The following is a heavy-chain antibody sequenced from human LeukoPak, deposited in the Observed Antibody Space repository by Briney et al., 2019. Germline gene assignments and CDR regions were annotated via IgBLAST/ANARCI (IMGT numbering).Heavy chain of an antibody. CDR1: GGSISGSVYY. CDR3: ARHTPYSYYYYMDV. CDR2: IYYGGST. V-gene: IGHV4-39*01. J-gene: IGHJ6*03. Sequence: SETLSLTCTVSGGSISGSVYYWGWIRQPPGKGLEWIGSIYYGGSTYYNPSLKSRVTISVDTSKNQFSLKLRSVTAADTAVYYCARHTPYSYYYYMDVWGNGTTVTVSS.